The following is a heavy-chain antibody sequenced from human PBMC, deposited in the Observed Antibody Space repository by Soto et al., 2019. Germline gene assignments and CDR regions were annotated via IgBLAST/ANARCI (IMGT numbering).Heavy chain of an antibody. CDR1: GFTVSSNY. Sequence: EVQLVESGGGLIQPGGSLRLSCAASGFTVSSNYMRWVRQAPGKGLEWVSVIYSGGSTYYADSVKGRFTISRDNSKNTLYLQMNSLRAEDTAVYYCARGAPPQPTYYDYVWGSYRYGDAFDIWGQGTMVTVSS. V-gene: IGHV3-53*01. CDR3: ARGAPPQPTYYDYVWGSYRYGDAFDI. D-gene: IGHD3-16*02. CDR2: IYSGGST. J-gene: IGHJ3*02.